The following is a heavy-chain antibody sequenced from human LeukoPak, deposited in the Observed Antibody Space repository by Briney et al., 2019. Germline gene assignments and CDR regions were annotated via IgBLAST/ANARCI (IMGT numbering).Heavy chain of an antibody. V-gene: IGHV4-59*08. J-gene: IGHJ4*02. CDR2: IYYTGSA. CDR1: GVSISSYY. D-gene: IGHD6-25*01. CDR3: ARRPTNSGYSDYCLDY. Sequence: PSETLSLTCAVSGVSISSYYWSWVRQPPGKGLEWIGYIYYTGSANYNPSLKSRLTMSVETSENQFSLKLNSVTAADTAVYYCARRPTNSGYSDYCLDYWGQGTLVTVSS.